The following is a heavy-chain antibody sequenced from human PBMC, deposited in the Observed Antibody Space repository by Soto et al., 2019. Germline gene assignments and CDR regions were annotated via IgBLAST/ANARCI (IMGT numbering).Heavy chain of an antibody. Sequence: QVPLVESGGGVVQPGRSLRLSCAASGFTFSSYGMHWVRQAPGKGLEWVAIISYDGSNQYYADSVKGRFTISRDNSKNTLDLQMNSLRTEDTAVYYCAKALGELSPESYDHWGQGVLVTVSS. CDR1: GFTFSSYG. J-gene: IGHJ4*02. D-gene: IGHD3-16*02. V-gene: IGHV3-30*18. CDR3: AKALGELSPESYDH. CDR2: ISYDGSNQ.